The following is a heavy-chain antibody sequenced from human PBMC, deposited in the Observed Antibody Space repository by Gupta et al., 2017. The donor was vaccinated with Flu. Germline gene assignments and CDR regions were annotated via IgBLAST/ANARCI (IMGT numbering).Heavy chain of an antibody. CDR3: ARDEHYYDSSGPYYFDY. J-gene: IGHJ4*02. CDR1: GFTFSSYG. V-gene: IGHV3-33*01. CDR2: IWYDGSNK. D-gene: IGHD3-22*01. Sequence: QVQLVESGGGVVQPGRSLRLSCAASGFTFSSYGMHWVRQAPGKGLEWVAVIWYDGSNKYYADSVKGRFTISRDNSKNTLYLQMNSLRAEDTAVYYCARDEHYYDSSGPYYFDYWGQGTLVTVSS.